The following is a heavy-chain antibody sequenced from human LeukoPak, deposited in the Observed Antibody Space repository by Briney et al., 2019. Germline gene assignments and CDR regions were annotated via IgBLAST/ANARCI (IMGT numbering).Heavy chain of an antibody. J-gene: IGHJ4*02. CDR3: ARDTGREQLAPPEDY. D-gene: IGHD6-6*01. CDR2: ISYDGSNK. Sequence: GRSLRLSCAASGFTFSSYAMHWVRQAPGKGLEWVAVISYDGSNKYYADSVKGRFTISRDNSKNTLCLQMNSLRAEDTAVYYCARDTGREQLAPPEDYWGQGTLVTVSS. V-gene: IGHV3-30*01. CDR1: GFTFSSYA.